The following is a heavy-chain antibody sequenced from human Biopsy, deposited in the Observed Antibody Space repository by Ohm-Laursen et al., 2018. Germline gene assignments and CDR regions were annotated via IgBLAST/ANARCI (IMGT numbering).Heavy chain of an antibody. CDR3: ARDVVGRGASFFDF. CDR2: ISVYNGNT. J-gene: IGHJ4*02. D-gene: IGHD1-26*01. V-gene: IGHV1-18*01. Sequence: VKVSCKVSGYTFTTYGISWVRQAPGQGLERMGWISVYNGNTDYPHKFQGRVTLTTDTSTSTAYMELRSLTSDDTAIYYCARDVVGRGASFFDFWGQGTSVTVSS. CDR1: GYTFTTYG.